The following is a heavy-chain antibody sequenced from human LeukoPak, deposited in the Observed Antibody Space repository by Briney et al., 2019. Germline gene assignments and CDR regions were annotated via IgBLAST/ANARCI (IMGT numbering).Heavy chain of an antibody. V-gene: IGHV1-69*13. CDR1: GGTFSSYA. D-gene: IGHD2-2*01. CDR3: ARDVYCSSTSCDEAADYGYFDY. J-gene: IGHJ4*02. Sequence: ASVKVSCKASGGTFSSYAISWVRQAPGQGLEWMGGIIPIFGTAYYAQKFQGRVTITADESTSTAYMELSSLRSEDTAVYYCARDVYCSSTSCDEAADYGYFDYWGQGTLVTVSS. CDR2: IIPIFGTA.